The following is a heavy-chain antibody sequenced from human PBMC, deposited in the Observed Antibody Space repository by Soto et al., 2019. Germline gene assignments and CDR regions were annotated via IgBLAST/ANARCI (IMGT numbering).Heavy chain of an antibody. Sequence: ASVKVSCKASGYTFTSYDINWVRQATGQGLEWMGWMNPNSGNTGYAQKFQGRATMTRNTSISTAYMELSSLRSEDTAVYYCARSIAAAGTPYGMDVWGQGTTVTVSS. D-gene: IGHD6-13*01. CDR2: MNPNSGNT. J-gene: IGHJ6*02. CDR3: ARSIAAAGTPYGMDV. CDR1: GYTFTSYD. V-gene: IGHV1-8*01.